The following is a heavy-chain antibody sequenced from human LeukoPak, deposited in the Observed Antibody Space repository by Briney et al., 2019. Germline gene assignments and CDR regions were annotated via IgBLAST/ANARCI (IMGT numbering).Heavy chain of an antibody. Sequence: SETLSPTCTVSGGSISSYYWSWIRQPPGKGLEWIGYIYYSGSTNYNPSLKSRVTISVDTSKNQFSLKLSSVTAADTAVYYCARGRGVPAAIRAIDYWGQGTLVTVSS. V-gene: IGHV4-59*08. CDR3: ARGRGVPAAIRAIDY. D-gene: IGHD2-2*02. CDR2: IYYSGST. CDR1: GGSISSYY. J-gene: IGHJ4*02.